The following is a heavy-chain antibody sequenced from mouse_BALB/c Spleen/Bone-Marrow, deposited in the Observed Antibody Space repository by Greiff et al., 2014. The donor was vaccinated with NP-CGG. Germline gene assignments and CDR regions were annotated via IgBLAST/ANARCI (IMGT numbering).Heavy chain of an antibody. CDR3: TRGSYGSSQYYFDY. CDR2: INPSNGGT. J-gene: IGHJ2*01. D-gene: IGHD1-1*01. V-gene: IGHV1S81*02. Sequence: VKLVESGAELVKPGASVKLSCKASGYTFTSFYMYWVKQRPGQGLEWIGGINPSNGGTNFNEKFKSKATLTLDKSSSTAYMQLSSLRSEDSAVYYCTRGSYGSSQYYFDYWGQDTTLTVSS. CDR1: GYTFTSFY.